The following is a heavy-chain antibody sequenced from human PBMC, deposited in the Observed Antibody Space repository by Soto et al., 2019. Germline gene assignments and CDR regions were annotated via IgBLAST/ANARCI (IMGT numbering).Heavy chain of an antibody. V-gene: IGHV4-30-2*01. Sequence: TSETLSLTCAVSGGSISSGGYSWSWIRQPPGKGLEWIGYMYHSGSTYYNPSLKSRVTISVDTSKNQFSLKLSSVTAADTAVYYCARGITMVRGIDYWGQGTLVTVSS. CDR3: ARGITMVRGIDY. J-gene: IGHJ4*02. CDR1: GGSISSGGYS. CDR2: MYHSGST. D-gene: IGHD3-10*01.